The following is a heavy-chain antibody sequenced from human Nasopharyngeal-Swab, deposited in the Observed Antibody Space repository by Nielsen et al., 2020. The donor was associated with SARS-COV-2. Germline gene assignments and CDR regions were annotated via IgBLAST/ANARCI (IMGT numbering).Heavy chain of an antibody. CDR1: GGCFGGYY. J-gene: IGHJ4*02. D-gene: IGHD6-13*01. CDR2: INHSGST. V-gene: IGHV4-34*01. CDR3: ARSLAAACYDY. Sequence: SETLSLTCAGCGGCFGGYYWSWIRQPPGKGLEWIGEINHSGSTNYNPSPKSRVTISVDTSKNQFSLKLSSETAADTAVYYCARSLAAACYDYWGQGTLVTVSS.